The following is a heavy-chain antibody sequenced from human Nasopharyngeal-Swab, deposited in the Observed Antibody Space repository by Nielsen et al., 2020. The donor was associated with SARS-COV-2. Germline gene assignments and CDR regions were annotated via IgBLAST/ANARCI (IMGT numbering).Heavy chain of an antibody. CDR2: ISGSGGST. J-gene: IGHJ4*02. D-gene: IGHD5-18*01. CDR3: AKMAGRGYSYGDFEGYFDY. Sequence: VRQAPGKGLEWVSAISGSGGSTYYADSVKGRFTISRDNPKNTLYLQMNSLRAEDTAVYYCAKMAGRGYSYGDFEGYFDYWGQGTLVTVSS. V-gene: IGHV3-23*01.